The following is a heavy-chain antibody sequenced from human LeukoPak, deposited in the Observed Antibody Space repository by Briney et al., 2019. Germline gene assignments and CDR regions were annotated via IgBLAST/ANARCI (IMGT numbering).Heavy chain of an antibody. CDR1: GFTFSSYA. V-gene: IGHV3-66*01. CDR3: ARDHGGYSYGYTNAFDI. CDR2: IYSGGST. Sequence: GGSLRLSCAASGFTFSSYAMHWVRQAPGKGLEWVSVIYSGGSTYYADSVKGRFTISRDNSKNTLYLQMNSLRAEDTAVYYCARDHGGYSYGYTNAFDIWGQGTMVTVSS. D-gene: IGHD5-18*01. J-gene: IGHJ3*02.